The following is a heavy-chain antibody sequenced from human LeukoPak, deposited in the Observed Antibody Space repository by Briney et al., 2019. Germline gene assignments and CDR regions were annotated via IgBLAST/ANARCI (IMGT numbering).Heavy chain of an antibody. J-gene: IGHJ6*02. D-gene: IGHD2-21*02. CDR2: ISSSSSTI. CDR3: ARDVTGGDYASYYYYGMDV. Sequence: GGSLRLSCAASRFTFSSSAMSWVRQAPGQGLEWVSYISSSSSTIYYADSVKGRFTISRDNAKNSLYLQMNSLRDEDTAVYYCARDVTGGDYASYYYYGMDVWGQGTTVTVSS. CDR1: RFTFSSSA. V-gene: IGHV3-48*02.